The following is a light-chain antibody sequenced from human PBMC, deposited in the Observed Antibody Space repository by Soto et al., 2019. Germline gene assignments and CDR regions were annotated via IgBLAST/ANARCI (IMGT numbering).Light chain of an antibody. CDR2: DAS. J-gene: IGKJ1*01. Sequence: EIVLSQSPGTLSLSPGERATLSCRASQSLSKNYLAWYQHKPGQAPRLLIHDASNRATGIPDRFSGSGSGTDFTLTISSLEPEDSAVYYCQQCVTAPLMFGPGTKVEI. CDR1: QSLSKNY. CDR3: QQCVTAPLM. V-gene: IGKV3-20*01.